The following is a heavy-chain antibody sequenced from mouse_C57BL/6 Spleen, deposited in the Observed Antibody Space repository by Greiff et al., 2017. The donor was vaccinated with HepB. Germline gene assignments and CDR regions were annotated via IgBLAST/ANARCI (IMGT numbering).Heavy chain of an antibody. CDR2: ISSGSSTI. D-gene: IGHD2-5*01. J-gene: IGHJ3*01. Sequence: DVKLVESGGGLVKPGGSLKLSCAASGFTFSDYGMHWVRQAPEKGLEWVAYISSGSSTIYYADTVKGRFTISRDNAKNTLFLQMTSLRSEDTAMYYCARKAYSNSFADWGQGTLVTVSA. CDR3: ARKAYSNSFAD. V-gene: IGHV5-17*01. CDR1: GFTFSDYG.